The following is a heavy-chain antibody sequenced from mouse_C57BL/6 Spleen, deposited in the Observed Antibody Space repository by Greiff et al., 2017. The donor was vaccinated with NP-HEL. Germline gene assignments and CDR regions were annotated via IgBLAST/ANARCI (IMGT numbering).Heavy chain of an antibody. V-gene: IGHV14-1*01. Sequence: VQLQQSGAELVRPGASVKLSCTASGFNIKDYYMHWVKQRPEQGLEWIGRIDPEDGDTDYAPKFQGKATMTADTSSNTAYLQLSSLTSEDTAVYYCTRIYYYGSSYVRVDYWGQGTTLTVSS. CDR3: TRIYYYGSSYVRVDY. CDR2: IDPEDGDT. D-gene: IGHD1-1*01. CDR1: GFNIKDYY. J-gene: IGHJ2*01.